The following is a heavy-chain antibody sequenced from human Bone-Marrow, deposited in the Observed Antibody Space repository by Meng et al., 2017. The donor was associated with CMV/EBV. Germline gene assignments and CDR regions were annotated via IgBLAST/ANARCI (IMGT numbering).Heavy chain of an antibody. Sequence: GESLKIPCTASGFTLGDYAMSWVRQAPGKGLEWVGFIRSKDYGGTTEYAASVKGRFTISRDDSKSIAYLQMNSLKTEYTAVYYCTRGRYYFDYWGQGTLVTVSS. V-gene: IGHV3-49*04. J-gene: IGHJ4*02. CDR1: GFTLGDYA. CDR3: TRGRYYFDY. CDR2: IRSKDYGGTT.